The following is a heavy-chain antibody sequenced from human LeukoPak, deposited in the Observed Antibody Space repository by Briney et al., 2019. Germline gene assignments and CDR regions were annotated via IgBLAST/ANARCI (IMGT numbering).Heavy chain of an antibody. CDR2: ISAYNGNT. J-gene: IGHJ6*02. CDR3: ARDQGSLKHRYYYYGMDV. Sequence: ASVKVSCKASGYTFTSYGISWVRQAPGQGLEWMGWISAYNGNTNYAQKLQGRVTMTTDTSTSTAYMELRSLRSDDTAVYYCARDQGSLKHRYYYYGMDVWGQGTTVTVSS. CDR1: GYTFTSYG. D-gene: IGHD3-16*01. V-gene: IGHV1-18*01.